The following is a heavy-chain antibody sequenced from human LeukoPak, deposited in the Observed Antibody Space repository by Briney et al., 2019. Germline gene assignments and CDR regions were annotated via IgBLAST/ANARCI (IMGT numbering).Heavy chain of an antibody. Sequence: GGSLRLSCAASGFTFDDYAMHWVRQAPGKGLEWVSLISGDGGSTYYADSVKGRFTISRDNSKNSLYLQMNSLRTEDTALYYCAKDKPIRGVISYDYGMDVWGQGTTVTVSS. D-gene: IGHD3-10*01. J-gene: IGHJ6*02. CDR3: AKDKPIRGVISYDYGMDV. CDR1: GFTFDDYA. V-gene: IGHV3-43*02. CDR2: ISGDGGST.